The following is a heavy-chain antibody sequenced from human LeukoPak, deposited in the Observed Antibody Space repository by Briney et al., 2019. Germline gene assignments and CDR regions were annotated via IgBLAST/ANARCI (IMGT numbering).Heavy chain of an antibody. J-gene: IGHJ4*02. CDR1: GFTFSSYA. D-gene: IGHD3-10*01. CDR2: ISGSGGST. Sequence: GGSLKLSCAASGFTFSSYAMSWVGQAPGKGLEWVSAISGSGGSTYYADSVKRRFTISRDNSKNTLYLQMNNLRAEDTAVYYCAKVDVTMVRGVIMGYYFDYWGQGSLVTVLS. CDR3: AKVDVTMVRGVIMGYYFDY. V-gene: IGHV3-23*01.